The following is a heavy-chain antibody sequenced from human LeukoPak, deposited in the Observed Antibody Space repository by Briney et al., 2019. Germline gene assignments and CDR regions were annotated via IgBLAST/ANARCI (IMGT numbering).Heavy chain of an antibody. CDR1: GFTFSSYA. J-gene: IGHJ4*02. D-gene: IGHD6-19*01. Sequence: PGGSLRLSCAASGFTFSSYAMHWVRQAPGKGLEWVAVISYDGSNKYYADSVKGRFTIPRDNSKNTLYLQMNSLRAKDTAVYYCARDGVVAGNADYWGQGTLVTVSS. CDR3: ARDGVVAGNADY. V-gene: IGHV3-30-3*01. CDR2: ISYDGSNK.